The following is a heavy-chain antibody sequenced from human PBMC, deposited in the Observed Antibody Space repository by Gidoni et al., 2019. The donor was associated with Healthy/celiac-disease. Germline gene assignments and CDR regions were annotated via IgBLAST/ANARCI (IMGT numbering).Heavy chain of an antibody. V-gene: IGHV4-34*01. D-gene: IGHD5-12*01. CDR3: ARGQIVATIGGLYYYGMDV. CDR1: GGSFSGYY. Sequence: QVQLQQWGAGLLKPSETLSLTCAVYGGSFSGYYWSWIRQPPGKGLEWIGEMNHSGSTNYNPSIKSRVTISVDTSKNQFSLKLSSVTAADTAVYYCARGQIVATIGGLYYYGMDVWGQGTTVTVSS. J-gene: IGHJ6*02. CDR2: MNHSGST.